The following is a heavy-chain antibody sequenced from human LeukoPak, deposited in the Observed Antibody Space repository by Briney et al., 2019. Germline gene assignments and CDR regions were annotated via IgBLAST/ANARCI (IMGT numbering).Heavy chain of an antibody. CDR2: IRYDGSNK. CDR3: ARSSIAAQRHFDY. Sequence: GGSLRLSCAASGFTFSSYGMHWVRQAPGKGLEWVAFIRYDGSNKYYADSVKGRFTISRDNSKNTLYLQMNSLRAEDTAVYYCARSSIAAQRHFDYWGQGTLVTVSS. D-gene: IGHD6-6*01. J-gene: IGHJ4*02. V-gene: IGHV3-30*02. CDR1: GFTFSSYG.